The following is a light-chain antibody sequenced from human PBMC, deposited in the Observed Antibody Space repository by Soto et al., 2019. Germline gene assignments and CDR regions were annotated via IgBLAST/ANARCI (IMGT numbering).Light chain of an antibody. CDR2: KAS. CDR1: QSVTNW. J-gene: IGKJ2*01. Sequence: DLQMTQSPSTLSASVGDRVTITCRASQSVTNWLAWYQQKPGKAPKLLIYKASTLESSVPSRFSGSGSGTEFTLTISCLQPDDFATYYCQQYNSYSSYTFGQGTKVEIK. V-gene: IGKV1-5*03. CDR3: QQYNSYSSYT.